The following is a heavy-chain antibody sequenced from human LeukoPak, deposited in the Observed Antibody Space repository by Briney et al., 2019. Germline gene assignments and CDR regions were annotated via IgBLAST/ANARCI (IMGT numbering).Heavy chain of an antibody. J-gene: IGHJ4*02. CDR1: GGSFSGYY. CDR3: ARGRYYDSSGRPYYFDY. V-gene: IGHV4-34*01. D-gene: IGHD3-22*01. Sequence: PSETLSLTCAVYGGSFSGYYWSWIRQPLGKGLEWIGEINHSGSTNYNPSLKSRVTISVDTSKNQFSLKLSSVTAADTAVYYCARGRYYDSSGRPYYFDYWGQGTLVTVSS. CDR2: INHSGST.